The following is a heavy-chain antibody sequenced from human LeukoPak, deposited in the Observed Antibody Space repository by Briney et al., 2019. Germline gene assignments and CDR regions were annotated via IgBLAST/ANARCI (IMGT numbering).Heavy chain of an antibody. CDR3: ARTQYYYDSSGSLFDI. Sequence: SETLSLTCAVYGGSFSGYYWSWIRQPPGKGLEWIGYIYYSGSTNYNPPLKSRVTISVDTSKNQFSLKLSSVTAADTAVYYCARTQYYYDSSGSLFDIWGQGTMVTVSS. D-gene: IGHD3-22*01. CDR2: IYYSGST. CDR1: GGSFSGYY. V-gene: IGHV4-59*08. J-gene: IGHJ3*02.